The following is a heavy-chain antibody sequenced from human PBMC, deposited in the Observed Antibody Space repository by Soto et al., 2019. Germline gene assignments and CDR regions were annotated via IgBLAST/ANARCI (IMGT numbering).Heavy chain of an antibody. CDR2: ISAYNGNT. Sequence: PVKVTCKASCYTFTSYGICLLRQANGEGLEWMGWISAYNGNTNYAQKLQGRVTMTTDTSTSTAYMELRSLRVEDTAVYYCAKDRMSYNSVWDPFDVWGQGTLVTVSS. CDR3: AKDRMSYNSVWDPFDV. J-gene: IGHJ3*01. D-gene: IGHD3-10*01. CDR1: CYTFTSYG. V-gene: IGHV1-18*01.